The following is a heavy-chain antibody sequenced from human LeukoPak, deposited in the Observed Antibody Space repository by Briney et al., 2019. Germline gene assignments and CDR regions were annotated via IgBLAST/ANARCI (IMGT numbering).Heavy chain of an antibody. J-gene: IGHJ5*02. CDR1: GGSISSYY. D-gene: IGHD1-1*01. V-gene: IGHV4-59*01. CDR3: ARGWRMSVP. CDR2: IYYSGST. Sequence: PSETLSLTCTVSGGSISSYYWSWIRQPPGKGLEWIGYIYYSGSTNYNPSLKSRVTISVDTSKNQFSLKLSSVTAEDTAVYYCARGWRMSVPWGQGTLVTVSS.